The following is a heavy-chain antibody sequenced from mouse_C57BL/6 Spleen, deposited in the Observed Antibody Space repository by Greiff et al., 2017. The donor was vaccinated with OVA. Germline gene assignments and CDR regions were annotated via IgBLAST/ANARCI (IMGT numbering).Heavy chain of an antibody. Sequence: VHLVESGAELARPGASVKPSCKASGYTFTSYGISWVKQRTGQGLEWIGEIYPRSGNTYYNEKFKGKATLTADKSSSTAYMELRSLTSEDSAVYFCARDPTPYAMDYWGQGTSVTVSS. CDR2: IYPRSGNT. CDR1: GYTFTSYG. J-gene: IGHJ4*01. V-gene: IGHV1-81*01. CDR3: ARDPTPYAMDY.